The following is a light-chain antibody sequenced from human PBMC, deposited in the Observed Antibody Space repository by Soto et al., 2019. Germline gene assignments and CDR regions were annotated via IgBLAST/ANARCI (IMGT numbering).Light chain of an antibody. CDR1: NSDVGGYNY. Sequence: QSALTQPRSVSGSPGQSVTLSCTGTNSDVGGYNYVSWYQQHPGKAPKLMIYDVSKRPSGVPDRFSGSKSGNTASLTISGLQAEDEADYYCCSYAGSYTLVFGGGTKLTVL. V-gene: IGLV2-11*01. J-gene: IGLJ2*01. CDR3: CSYAGSYTLV. CDR2: DVS.